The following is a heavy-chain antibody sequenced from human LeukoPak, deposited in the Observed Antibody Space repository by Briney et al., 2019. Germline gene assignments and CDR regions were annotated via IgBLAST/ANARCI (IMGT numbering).Heavy chain of an antibody. D-gene: IGHD3-16*01. J-gene: IGHJ4*02. CDR2: IYSDGTI. CDR1: GVTVSSNY. V-gene: IGHV3-66*01. CDR3: ASEVGGGASGL. Sequence: GGSLRLSCAASGVTVSSNYMSWVRQVPGRGLEWVSVIYSDGTISYADSVKGRFTISRDNSENTLYLQMNSLRVEDTAVYYCASEVGGGASGLWGQRTLVTVSS.